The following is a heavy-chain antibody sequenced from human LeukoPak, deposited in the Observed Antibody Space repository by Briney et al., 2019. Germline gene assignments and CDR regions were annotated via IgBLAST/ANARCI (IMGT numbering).Heavy chain of an antibody. D-gene: IGHD6-19*01. CDR3: AREGIYSSGSPLANRD. J-gene: IGHJ4*02. CDR1: GGTFSSYA. V-gene: IGHV1-69*13. CDR2: IIPIFGTA. Sequence: SVKVSCKASGGTFSSYAISWMRQAPGQGLEWMGGIIPIFGTANYAQKFQGRVTITADESTSTAYMELSSLRSEDTAVYYCAREGIYSSGSPLANRDWGQGTLVTVSS.